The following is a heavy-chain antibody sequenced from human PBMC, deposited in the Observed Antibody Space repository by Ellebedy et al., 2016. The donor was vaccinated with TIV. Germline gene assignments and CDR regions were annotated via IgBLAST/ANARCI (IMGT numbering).Heavy chain of an antibody. V-gene: IGHV3-30-3*01. D-gene: IGHD3-22*01. J-gene: IGHJ4*02. CDR3: ATSAVGHSHGYYFAY. CDR1: GFTFSSYA. Sequence: PGGSLRLSCAASGFTFSSYAIHWVRLAPGKGLEWVTLISYDGSEKSNADSVKGRFTISRDNSKNTVYLQMNSLRAEDTAVYYCATSAVGHSHGYYFAYWGQGTLVTVSA. CDR2: ISYDGSEK.